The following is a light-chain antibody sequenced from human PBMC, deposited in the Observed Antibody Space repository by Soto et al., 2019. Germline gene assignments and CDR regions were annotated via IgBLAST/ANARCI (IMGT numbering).Light chain of an antibody. CDR2: GAS. J-gene: IGKJ1*01. CDR1: QSVSSY. V-gene: IGKV3-11*01. CDR3: QQRSIWPRT. Sequence: EIVLTQSPATLSLSPGERATLSCRASQSVSSYLAWYQQKPGQAPRLLIYGASSRATGIPARFSGSGSGTNFTLTISSLEPEDFAVYYCQQRSIWPRTFGQGTKVDIK.